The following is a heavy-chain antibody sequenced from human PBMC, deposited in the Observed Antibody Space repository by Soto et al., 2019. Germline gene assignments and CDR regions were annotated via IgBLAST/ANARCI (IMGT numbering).Heavy chain of an antibody. CDR1: GGSLRSSTYY. Sequence: QLQLQESGPGLVKPSETLSLTCTVSGGSLRSSTYYWGWIRQPPGKGLEWIGSIYYRVTTYYNPSLKSRVTTSVDTSKNQFSLTMSSVTAADTAVYYCARQPPYCYGGDCYSYWYFDLWGRGTLVTVSS. V-gene: IGHV4-39*01. J-gene: IGHJ2*01. D-gene: IGHD2-21*02. CDR2: IYYRVTT. CDR3: ARQPPYCYGGDCYSYWYFDL.